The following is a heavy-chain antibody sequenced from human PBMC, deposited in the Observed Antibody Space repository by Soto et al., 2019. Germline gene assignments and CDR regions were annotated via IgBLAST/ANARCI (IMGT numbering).Heavy chain of an antibody. CDR1: GGSISSSSYY. J-gene: IGHJ4*02. Sequence: QLQLQESGPGLVKPSETLSLTCTVSGGSISSSSYYWGWIRQPPGKGMEWIGSIYYSGSTYYNPSFQSHVTIAVDTSKNQVSLKLRSVTAADTSVYYCASGDILRYFDWLLFPLIPFDYWGPGTLGTVSS. CDR2: IYYSGST. V-gene: IGHV4-39*01. D-gene: IGHD3-9*01. CDR3: ASGDILRYFDWLLFPLIPFDY.